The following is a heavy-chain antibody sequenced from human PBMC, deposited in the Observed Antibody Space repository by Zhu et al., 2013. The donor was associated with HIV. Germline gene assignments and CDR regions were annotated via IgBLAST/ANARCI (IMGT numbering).Heavy chain of an antibody. CDR3: ARREKTHDGSNLFDY. V-gene: IGHV1-69*01. CDR1: GGTFSSYA. J-gene: IGHJ4*01. Sequence: QVQLVQSGAEVKKPGSSVKVSCKASGGTFSSYAISWVRQAPGQGFEWMGGVIPFFRVTNYAQNFKGRLTLSADESTNTDYMDLTGLTSEDTAVYFCARREKTHDGSNLFDYWGQGTLVSVSA. CDR2: VIPFFRVT. D-gene: IGHD4-4*01.